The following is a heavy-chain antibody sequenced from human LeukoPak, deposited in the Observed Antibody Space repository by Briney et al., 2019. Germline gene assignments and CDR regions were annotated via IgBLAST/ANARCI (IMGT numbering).Heavy chain of an antibody. J-gene: IGHJ5*02. CDR3: ARGPPYSYGYNWFDP. Sequence: PSETLSLTCTVSGYSINSGYFWGWIRQPPGKGLEWVSSISSSSSYIYYADSVKGRFTISRDNAKNSLYLQMNSLRAEDTAVYYCARGPPYSYGYNWFDPWGQGTLVTVSS. CDR1: GYSINSGY. D-gene: IGHD5-18*01. CDR2: ISSSSSYI. V-gene: IGHV3-21*01.